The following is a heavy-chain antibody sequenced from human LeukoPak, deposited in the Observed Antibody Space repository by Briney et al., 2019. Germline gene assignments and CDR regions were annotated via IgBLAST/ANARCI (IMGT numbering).Heavy chain of an antibody. J-gene: IGHJ3*02. V-gene: IGHV3-23*01. CDR2: ISGSGGST. D-gene: IGHD6-13*01. Sequence: GGTLRLSCAASGFTFSSYGMSWVRQAPGKGLEWVSAISGSGGSTYYADSVKGRFTISRDNSKNTLYLQMNSLRAEDTAVCYCAKDRRGSSLPLDAFDIWGQGTMVTVSS. CDR1: GFTFSSYG. CDR3: AKDRRGSSLPLDAFDI.